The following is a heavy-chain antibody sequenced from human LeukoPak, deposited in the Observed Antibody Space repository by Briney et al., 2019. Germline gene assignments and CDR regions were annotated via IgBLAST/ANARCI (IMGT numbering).Heavy chain of an antibody. CDR3: ATDDPVMLTFGGVINLPFDY. D-gene: IGHD3-16*02. V-gene: IGHV1-24*01. J-gene: IGHJ4*02. CDR2: FDREDGEI. CDR1: GNTLTESA. Sequence: ASVTVSCKVSGNTLTESAVHWVRQAPGKGLVWMGGFDREDGEIVYAQKFKGRVTLTEDTSTDTAYMELSSLSSEDTAMYYCATDDPVMLTFGGVINLPFDYWGRGTLVTVSS.